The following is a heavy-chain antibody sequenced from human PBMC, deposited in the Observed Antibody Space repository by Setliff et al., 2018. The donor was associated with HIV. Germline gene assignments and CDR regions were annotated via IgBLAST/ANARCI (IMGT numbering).Heavy chain of an antibody. J-gene: IGHJ6*03. CDR1: GGSFSSYH. Sequence: SETLSLTCTVSGGSFSSYHWSWIRHPAGKGLEWIGHIFASGSTKYNPSLESRVTMSVDTSWTQFSLKLRSVTAADTAVYYCARVGASGVASSMDYHYYMDVWGKGTSVTVSS. V-gene: IGHV4-4*07. CDR2: IFASGST. D-gene: IGHD2-2*01. CDR3: ARVGASGVASSMDYHYYMDV.